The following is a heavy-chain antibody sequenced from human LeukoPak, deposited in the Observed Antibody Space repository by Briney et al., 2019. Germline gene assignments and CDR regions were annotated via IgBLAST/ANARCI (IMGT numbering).Heavy chain of an antibody. CDR2: IYYSGST. V-gene: IGHV4-39*07. Sequence: SSETLSLTCTVSGSSISSSSYYWGWIRQPPGKGLEWIGSIYYSGSTHYNPSLKSRVTISVDTSKNQFSLKLSSVTAADTAVYYCARDPLSGGYPFDYWGQGTLVTVSS. J-gene: IGHJ4*02. D-gene: IGHD5-12*01. CDR3: ARDPLSGGYPFDY. CDR1: GSSISSSSYY.